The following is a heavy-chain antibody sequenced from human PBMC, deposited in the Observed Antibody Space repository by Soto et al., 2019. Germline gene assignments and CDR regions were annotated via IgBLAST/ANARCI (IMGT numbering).Heavy chain of an antibody. Sequence: SETLSLTCTVSGGSIYRSGYYWGWIRQPPGRGLEWIGNIDYNGVTYSNPSLKSRVTISRDTSKNQFSLKLTSVTAADTALYYCGRVLVGAAGHTDSDSWGPGTLVTVSS. J-gene: IGHJ4*02. V-gene: IGHV4-39*01. CDR2: IDYNGVT. CDR3: GRVLVGAAGHTDSDS. CDR1: GGSIYRSGYY. D-gene: IGHD2-15*01.